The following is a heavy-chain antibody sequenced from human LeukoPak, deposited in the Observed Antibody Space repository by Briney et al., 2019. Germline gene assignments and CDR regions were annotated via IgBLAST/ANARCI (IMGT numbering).Heavy chain of an antibody. CDR1: GFTFSNAW. Sequence: GGSLRLSCAASGFTFSNAWMSWVRQAPGKGLEWVGRIKSKTDGGTTDYAEPVKGRFTISRDDSKNTLYLQMNSLKTEGTAVYYCTTDSSYRITMVRGVIIKMKDLDYWGQGTLVTVSS. V-gene: IGHV3-15*01. D-gene: IGHD3-10*01. CDR2: IKSKTDGGTT. J-gene: IGHJ4*02. CDR3: TTDSSYRITMVRGVIIKMKDLDY.